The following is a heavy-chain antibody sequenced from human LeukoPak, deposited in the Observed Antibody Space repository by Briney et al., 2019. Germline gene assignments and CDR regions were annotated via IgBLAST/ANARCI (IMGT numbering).Heavy chain of an antibody. CDR1: GYTFTGYY. D-gene: IGHD4-17*01. CDR2: INANSGGT. Sequence: ASVKVSCKASGYTFTGYYMHWVRQAPGQGLEWMGWINANSGGTNYAQKFQGRVTMTRDTSISTAYMELTRLRSDDTAVYYCARDNGDYWFDYWGQGTLVTVSS. CDR3: ARDNGDYWFDY. J-gene: IGHJ4*02. V-gene: IGHV1-2*02.